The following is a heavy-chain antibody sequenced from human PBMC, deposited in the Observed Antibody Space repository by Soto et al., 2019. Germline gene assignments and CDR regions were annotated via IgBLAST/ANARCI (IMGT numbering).Heavy chain of an antibody. CDR1: GFTFSSYA. J-gene: IGHJ6*02. CDR2: ISGSGGST. Sequence: EVQLLESGGGLVQPGGSLRLSCAASGFTFSSYAMSWVRQAPGKGLEWVSAISGSGGSTYNADSVKGRFTISRDNSKNTLYLQMNSLRAEDTAVYYCAKGTAAGTTYYGMDVWGQGTTVTVSS. V-gene: IGHV3-23*01. D-gene: IGHD6-13*01. CDR3: AKGTAAGTTYYGMDV.